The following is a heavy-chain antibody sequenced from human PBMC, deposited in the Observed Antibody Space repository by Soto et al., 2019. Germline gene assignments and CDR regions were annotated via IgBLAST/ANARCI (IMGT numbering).Heavy chain of an antibody. D-gene: IGHD4-17*01. Sequence: QVHLQESGPGLVKPSETLSLFCNVSGGSMSNNYWIWIRQAPGKGLEWIGYVFYTGSTNYNPSLKSRVTLSVDTSKKYFSLRLRSVTAADTAVYYCARSLTVTRFDQWGQGTRVIVS. J-gene: IGHJ4*02. V-gene: IGHV4-59*01. CDR2: VFYTGST. CDR1: GGSMSNNY. CDR3: ARSLTVTRFDQ.